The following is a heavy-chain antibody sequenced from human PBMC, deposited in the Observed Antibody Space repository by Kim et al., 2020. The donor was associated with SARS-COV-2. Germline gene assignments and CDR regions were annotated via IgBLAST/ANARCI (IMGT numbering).Heavy chain of an antibody. CDR3: ARGYSGYELAYYSVDY. J-gene: IGHJ4*02. V-gene: IGHV4-31*02. D-gene: IGHD5-12*01. Sequence: SLKSRVTIAVDPSTNQFSMKLSSVTAADTAVYYCARGYSGYELAYYSVDYWGQGTLVTVSS.